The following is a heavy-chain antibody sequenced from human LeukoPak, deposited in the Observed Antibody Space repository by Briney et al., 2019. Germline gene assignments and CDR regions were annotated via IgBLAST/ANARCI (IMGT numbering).Heavy chain of an antibody. CDR1: GFTFSSYV. J-gene: IGHJ4*02. CDR3: ARGGYYDSSGYYSPDY. Sequence: GGSLRLSCAASGFTFSSYVMHWVRQAPGKGLEWVAIISYDGSNEYYADSVKGRFTISRDNSKNTLYLQMNSLRAADTAVYYCARGGYYDSSGYYSPDYWGQGTLVTVSS. D-gene: IGHD3-22*01. V-gene: IGHV3-30*04. CDR2: ISYDGSNE.